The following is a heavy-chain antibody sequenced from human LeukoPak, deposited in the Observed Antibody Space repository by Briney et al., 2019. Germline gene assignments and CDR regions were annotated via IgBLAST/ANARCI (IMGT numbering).Heavy chain of an antibody. CDR3: AKDPVYYGSGSYPNWLDP. D-gene: IGHD3-10*01. V-gene: IGHV3-23*01. Sequence: GGSLRLSCAASGFTFSSYAMSWVRQAPGKGLEWVSAISGSGGSTYYADSVKGRFTISRDNSKNTLYLQMNSLRAEDTAVYYCAKDPVYYGSGSYPNWLDPWGQGTLVTVSS. CDR2: ISGSGGST. CDR1: GFTFSSYA. J-gene: IGHJ5*02.